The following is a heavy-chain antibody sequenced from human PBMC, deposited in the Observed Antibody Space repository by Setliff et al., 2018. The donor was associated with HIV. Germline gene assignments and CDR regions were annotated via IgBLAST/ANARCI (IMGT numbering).Heavy chain of an antibody. Sequence: QPGGSLRLSCAASGFTFSSYAMSWVRQAPGKGLEWVSVISGSGGTTYYADSVKGRFTISRDNSKNTLFLQMNSLRPEDTAVYYCARDCRVGWVFTYGMDVWGQGTLVTVSS. V-gene: IGHV3-23*01. CDR3: ARDCRVGWVFTYGMDV. J-gene: IGHJ6*02. CDR1: GFTFSSYA. CDR2: ISGSGGTT. D-gene: IGHD6-13*01.